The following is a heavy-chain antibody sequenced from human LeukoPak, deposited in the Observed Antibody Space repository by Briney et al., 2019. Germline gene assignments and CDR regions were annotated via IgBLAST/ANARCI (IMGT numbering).Heavy chain of an antibody. J-gene: IGHJ4*01. Sequence: SGPTLVNPTQTLTLTCTFSGFSLSTSGVGVGWIRQPPGKALEWLAFIFWNDDKRCSPSLKSRLTITKETSKNQVVLTMTNMDPVDSATYFCVHRSTIAAFLDYWGQGTLVTVSS. D-gene: IGHD6-13*01. CDR2: IFWNDDK. V-gene: IGHV2-5*01. CDR3: VHRSTIAAFLDY. CDR1: GFSLSTSGVG.